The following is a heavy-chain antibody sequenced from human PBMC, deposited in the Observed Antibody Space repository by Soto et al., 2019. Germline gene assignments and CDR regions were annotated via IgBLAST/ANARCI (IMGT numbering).Heavy chain of an antibody. CDR1: GGTFSSYA. CDR2: IIPIFGTA. Sequence: ASVKVSCKASGGTFSSYAISWVRQAPGQGLEWVGGIIPIFGTANYAQKFQGRVTITADESTSTAYMELSSLRSEDTAVYYCARPTGGAAAGSYYYYYGMDVWGQGTTVTVSS. J-gene: IGHJ6*02. V-gene: IGHV1-69*13. D-gene: IGHD6-13*01. CDR3: ARPTGGAAAGSYYYYYGMDV.